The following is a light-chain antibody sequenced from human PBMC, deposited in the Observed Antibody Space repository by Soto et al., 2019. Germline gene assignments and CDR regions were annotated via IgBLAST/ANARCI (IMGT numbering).Light chain of an antibody. V-gene: IGKV1-27*01. CDR3: QNYDSAPWT. Sequence: IQMTQSPSSLSASVGDRVTITCRASRDITDYLAWYQQIPGQVPKLLVYTASTLQSGVPSRFTASGSGTDFTLTITGLQPEDFATYYCQNYDSAPWTFGQGTKVDI. CDR2: TAS. CDR1: RDITDY. J-gene: IGKJ1*01.